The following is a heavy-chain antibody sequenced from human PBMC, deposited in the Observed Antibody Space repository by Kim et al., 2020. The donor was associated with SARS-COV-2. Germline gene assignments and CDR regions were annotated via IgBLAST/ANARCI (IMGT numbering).Heavy chain of an antibody. J-gene: IGHJ5*02. V-gene: IGHV3-23*01. D-gene: IGHD2-2*02. Sequence: GGSLRLSCAASGFTFSSYAMSWVRQAPGKGLEWVSAISGSGGSTYYADSVKGRFTISRDNSKNTLYLQMNSLRAEDTAVYYCARFTVVVPAAISGFDPWGQGTLVTVSS. CDR2: ISGSGGST. CDR3: ARFTVVVPAAISGFDP. CDR1: GFTFSSYA.